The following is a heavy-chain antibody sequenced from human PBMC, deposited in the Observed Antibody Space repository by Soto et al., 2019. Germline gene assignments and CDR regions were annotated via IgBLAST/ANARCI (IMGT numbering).Heavy chain of an antibody. CDR2: IYHSGST. CDR3: ARRRGFPYYYGMDV. D-gene: IGHD5-12*01. V-gene: IGHV4-30-2*01. CDR1: GGSISSGGYS. J-gene: IGHJ6*02. Sequence: QLQLQESGSGLVKPSQTLSLTCAVSGGSISSGGYSWSWIRQPPGNGLEWIGYIYHSGSTYYNPSLKTRVTISVDRSKNQFSLKLSSVTAPDTAVYYCARRRGFPYYYGMDVWGQGTTFTVSS.